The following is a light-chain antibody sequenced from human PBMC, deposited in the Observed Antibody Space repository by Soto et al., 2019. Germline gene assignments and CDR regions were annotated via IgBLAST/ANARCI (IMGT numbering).Light chain of an antibody. CDR2: EVT. CDR1: SSDVGAYKY. V-gene: IGLV2-8*01. J-gene: IGLJ2*01. Sequence: QSALTQPPSASGSPGQSVTISCTGTSSDVGAYKYVSWYQQHPGKAPKLMIYEVTKRPSGVPGRFSGSNSGNTASLTVSGLQAEDEADYYCSSYAGNNNFVVFGGGTKLTVL. CDR3: SSYAGNNNFVV.